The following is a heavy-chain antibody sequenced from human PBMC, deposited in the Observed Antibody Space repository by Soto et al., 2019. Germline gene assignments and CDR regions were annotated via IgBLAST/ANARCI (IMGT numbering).Heavy chain of an antibody. CDR3: GRGWGTTYYFDY. Sequence: PSETLSLTCAVYGGSFSGYYWSWIRQPPGKGLEWIGEINHSGSTNYNPSLKSRVTISVDTSKNQFSLKLSSVTAADTAVYYCGRGWGTTYYFDYWGQGTLVTVSS. CDR2: INHSGST. J-gene: IGHJ4*02. CDR1: GGSFSGYY. D-gene: IGHD3-16*01. V-gene: IGHV4-34*01.